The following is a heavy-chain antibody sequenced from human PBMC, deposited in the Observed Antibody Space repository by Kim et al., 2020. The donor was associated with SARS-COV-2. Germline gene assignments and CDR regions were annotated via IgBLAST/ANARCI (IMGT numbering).Heavy chain of an antibody. CDR3: ARGAIKYRPTYYYGSGSYYERSYWFDP. V-gene: IGHV4-34*01. J-gene: IGHJ5*02. CDR2: INHSGST. Sequence: SETLSLTCAVYGGSFSGYYWSWIRQPPGKGLEWIGEINHSGSTNYNPSLKSRVTISVDTSKNQFSLKLSSVTAADTAVYYCARGAIKYRPTYYYGSGSYYERSYWFDPWGQGTLVTVSS. CDR1: GGSFSGYY. D-gene: IGHD3-10*01.